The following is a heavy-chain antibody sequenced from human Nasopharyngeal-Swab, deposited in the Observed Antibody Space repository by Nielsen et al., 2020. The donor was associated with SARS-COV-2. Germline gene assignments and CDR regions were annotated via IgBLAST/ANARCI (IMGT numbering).Heavy chain of an antibody. CDR2: IIPSSGTA. Sequence: WVRQASGQGLEWMGGIIPSSGTANYAQKFQGRVTITADESSSIVYMEVSGLRSEDSAVYYCAREEGYSSGWYFRYWGQGTRVTVSS. J-gene: IGHJ4*02. V-gene: IGHV1-69*01. CDR3: AREEGYSSGWYFRY. D-gene: IGHD6-13*01.